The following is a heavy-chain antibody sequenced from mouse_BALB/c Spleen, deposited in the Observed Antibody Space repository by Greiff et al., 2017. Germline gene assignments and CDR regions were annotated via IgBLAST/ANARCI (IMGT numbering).Heavy chain of an antibody. J-gene: IGHJ1*01. CDR1: GFTFSSYA. Sequence: EVQVVESGGGLVKPGGSLKLSCAASGFTFSSYAMSWVRQTPGKRLEWVASISSGGSTYYPDSVKGRFTISRDNARNILYLQMSSLRSEDTAMYYCARDYYGSSYVGYFDVWGAGTTVTVSS. CDR2: ISSGGST. V-gene: IGHV5-6-5*01. CDR3: ARDYYGSSYVGYFDV. D-gene: IGHD1-1*01.